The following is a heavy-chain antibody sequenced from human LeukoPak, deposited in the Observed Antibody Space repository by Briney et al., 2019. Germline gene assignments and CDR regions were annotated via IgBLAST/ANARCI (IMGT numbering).Heavy chain of an antibody. CDR1: GFSLTTNGVG. CDR3: AHRRGYYDTTGYYSGHFDY. V-gene: IGHV2-5*02. D-gene: IGHD3-22*01. Sequence: KVSGPTLVKPTQTLTLTCTFSGFSLTTNGVGVVWVRQPPGKALEWLALIYWDDDKRYSPSLKSRLTITKDTSKNQVILTMTNMDPVDTATYFCAHRRGYYDTTGYYSGHFDYWGQGTLVTVSS. CDR2: IYWDDDK. J-gene: IGHJ4*02.